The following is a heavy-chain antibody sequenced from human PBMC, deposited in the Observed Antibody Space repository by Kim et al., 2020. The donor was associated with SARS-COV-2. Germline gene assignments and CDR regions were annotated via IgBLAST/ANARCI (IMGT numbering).Heavy chain of an antibody. CDR3: VNGFSSSGAGD. V-gene: IGHV3-21*01. CDR2: ISPSSGNI. J-gene: IGHJ4*02. Sequence: GGSLRLSCAASGFGFSEYSMSWVRQAPGKGLEWISYISPSSGNIYYAESVKGRFTISRDDAKNTLYLQTKSLRAEDTAVYYCVNGFSSSGAGDWGQGTLVTVSS. D-gene: IGHD1-26*01. CDR1: GFGFSEYS.